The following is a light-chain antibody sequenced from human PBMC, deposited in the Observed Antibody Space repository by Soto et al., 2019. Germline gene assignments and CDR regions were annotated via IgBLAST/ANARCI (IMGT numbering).Light chain of an antibody. J-gene: IGLJ2*01. CDR2: DVS. V-gene: IGLV2-14*03. CDR1: SSDIGGYNY. Sequence: QSALTQPASVSGSPGQSITISCTGTSSDIGGYNYVSWYQHVPGKAPKLMIHDVSNRPSGVSDRFSGSKSGNTASLTIFGLHAEDEADYYCSSYSGGSTPVIFGGGTKLTVL. CDR3: SSYSGGSTPVI.